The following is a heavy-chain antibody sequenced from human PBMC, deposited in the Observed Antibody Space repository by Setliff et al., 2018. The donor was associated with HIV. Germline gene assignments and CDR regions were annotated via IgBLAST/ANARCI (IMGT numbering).Heavy chain of an antibody. J-gene: IGHJ5*01. V-gene: IGHV3-23*01. CDR2: FGVSGGST. CDR3: ARPLLRTNAVYGILGNWFDS. D-gene: IGHD2-8*01. Sequence: PGGSLRLSCAASGFTFSSYAMTWVRQAPGKGLEWVSSFGVSGGSTYYADSVKGRFTISRDNSKNTLYLQMSSLRADDTAVYYCARPLLRTNAVYGILGNWFDSWGRGTLVTVSS. CDR1: GFTFSSYA.